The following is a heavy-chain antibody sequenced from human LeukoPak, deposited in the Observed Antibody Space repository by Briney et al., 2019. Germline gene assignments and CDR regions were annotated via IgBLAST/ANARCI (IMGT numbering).Heavy chain of an antibody. D-gene: IGHD2-2*02. CDR1: GFTFTSYD. V-gene: IGHV1-8*01. J-gene: IGHJ5*02. CDR2: MNPNNGNT. Sequence: ASVKVSCKASGFTFTSYDINWVRQASGQGLEWMGWMNPNNGNTGYAQKFQGRVTMTRDTSISTAYMELRGLRSEDTAVYYCVRDAKGAAISVNYWFDPWGQGTLVTVSS. CDR3: VRDAKGAAISVNYWFDP.